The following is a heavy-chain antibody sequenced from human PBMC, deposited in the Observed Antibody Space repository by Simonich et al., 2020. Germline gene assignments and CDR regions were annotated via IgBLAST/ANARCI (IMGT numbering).Heavy chain of an antibody. V-gene: IGHV1-2*02. D-gene: IGHD7-27*01. CDR3: ARGALTGDYYYMDV. CDR2: ISPNSGGT. Sequence: QVQLVQSGAEVKKPGASVKVSCKASGYTFTGYYMHWVRQAPGPGLGWVGWISPNSGGTNYAQKFQGRVTMTRDTSISTAYMELSRLRSDDTAVYYCARGALTGDYYYMDVWGKGTTVTVSS. CDR1: GYTFTGYY. J-gene: IGHJ6*03.